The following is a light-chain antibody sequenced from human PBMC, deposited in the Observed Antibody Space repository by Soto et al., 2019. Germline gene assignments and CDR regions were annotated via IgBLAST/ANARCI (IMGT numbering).Light chain of an antibody. CDR3: CSYGGSYTWV. V-gene: IGLV2-11*01. Sequence: QSALTQPRSVSGSPGQSVTISCTGTSSDVGGYNYVSWYQQHPGKAPKVMIYDVSQRPSGVPDRFSGSKSGNTASLTISGLQAEDEADYYCCSYGGSYTWVFGGGTKLTVL. CDR1: SSDVGGYNY. J-gene: IGLJ3*02. CDR2: DVS.